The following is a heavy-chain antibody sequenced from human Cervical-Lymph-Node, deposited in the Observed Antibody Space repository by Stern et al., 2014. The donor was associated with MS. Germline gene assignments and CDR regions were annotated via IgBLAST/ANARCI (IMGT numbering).Heavy chain of an antibody. CDR1: GFTFNSYG. CDR3: EKEGASGPDYNYGMDV. V-gene: IGHV3-30*18. J-gene: IGHJ6*02. D-gene: IGHD3-10*01. Sequence: VQLVESGVGVVQPGRPLRLSCAASGFTFNSYGMHRVRQTPGQGLEWVAVISFNGSNTYYADTVHGRFTISSDNSKNTLNLHIIGLRAEDTAVYYCEKEGASGPDYNYGMDVWGQGTAVTVSS. CDR2: ISFNGSNT.